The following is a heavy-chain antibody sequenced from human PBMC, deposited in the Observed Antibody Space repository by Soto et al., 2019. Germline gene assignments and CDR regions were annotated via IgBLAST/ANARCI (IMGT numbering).Heavy chain of an antibody. J-gene: IGHJ6*02. CDR2: IYTSGST. D-gene: IGHD2-21*02. V-gene: IGHV4-4*07. CDR3: ARVSRGPLAHCRGDCPWGGMDV. CDR1: GGSISSYY. Sequence: SETLSLTCSVSGGSISSYYWSWIRQPAGKGLEWIGRIYTSGSTNYNPSLKSRVTMSVDTSKNQFSLKLSSVTAADTAVYYCARVSRGPLAHCRGDCPWGGMDVWGQGTKVTVSS.